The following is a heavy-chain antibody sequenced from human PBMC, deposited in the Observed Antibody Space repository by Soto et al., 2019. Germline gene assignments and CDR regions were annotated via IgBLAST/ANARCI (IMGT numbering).Heavy chain of an antibody. D-gene: IGHD3-22*01. V-gene: IGHV1-69*13. CDR1: GGTFSSYA. J-gene: IGHJ5*02. Sequence: GASVKVSCKASGGTFSSYAISWVRQAPGQGLEWMGGIIPIFGTANYAQKFQGRVTITADESTSTAYMELSSLRSEDTAVYYYARVSPPYYYDSSGSTRGHNWFDPWGQGTLVTVSS. CDR3: ARVSPPYYYDSSGSTRGHNWFDP. CDR2: IIPIFGTA.